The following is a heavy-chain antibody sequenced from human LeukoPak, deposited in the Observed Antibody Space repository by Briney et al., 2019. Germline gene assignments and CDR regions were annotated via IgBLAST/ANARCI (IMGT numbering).Heavy chain of an antibody. D-gene: IGHD6-13*01. CDR1: GGSISSSSYY. V-gene: IGHV4-61*02. CDR3: AKDHRWAGYNSWYYFDY. CDR2: IYTSGST. Sequence: SETLSLTCTVSGGSISSSSYYWSWIRQPAGKGLEWIGRIYTSGSTNYNPSLKSRVTMSVDTSKNQFSLKLSSVTAADTAVYYCAKDHRWAGYNSWYYFDYWGQGTLVTVSS. J-gene: IGHJ4*02.